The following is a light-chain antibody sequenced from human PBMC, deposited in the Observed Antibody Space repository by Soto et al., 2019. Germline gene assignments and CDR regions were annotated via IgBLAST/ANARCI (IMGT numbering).Light chain of an antibody. V-gene: IGLV7-43*01. CDR3: LLYYGGSYV. CDR1: TGPVTSGFY. J-gene: IGLJ1*01. CDR2: STT. Sequence: VVTQEPSLTVSPGGTVTLTCASSTGPVTSGFYPHWVQQKPGQAPRTLIYSTTNKYSWTPAWFSGSLLGGKAALTLSGVQPEDEADYFCLLYYGGSYVFGAGTKVTVL.